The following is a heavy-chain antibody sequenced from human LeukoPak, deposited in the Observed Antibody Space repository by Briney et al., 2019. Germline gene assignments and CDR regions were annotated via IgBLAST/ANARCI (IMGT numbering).Heavy chain of an antibody. Sequence: ASVKVSCKVSGYTFTDYYMHWVQQAPGKGLGWMGLVDPEDGETIYAEKFQGRVTITADTSTDTAYMELSSLRSEDTAVYYCATSGSYYGGAFDIWGQGTMVTVSS. CDR2: VDPEDGET. CDR3: ATSGSYYGGAFDI. CDR1: GYTFTDYY. V-gene: IGHV1-69-2*01. J-gene: IGHJ3*02. D-gene: IGHD1-26*01.